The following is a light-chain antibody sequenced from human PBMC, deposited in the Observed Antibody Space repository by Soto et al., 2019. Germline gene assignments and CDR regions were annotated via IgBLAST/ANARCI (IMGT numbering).Light chain of an antibody. Sequence: EIVMTQSPATLSVSPGERATLSCRASQSVSSNLAWYQQKPGQAPRLLICGASTRATGIPARFSGSGSGTEFTLTISSLQSEDFAVYYCQQYNNWPPTFGQGTKVDIK. CDR1: QSVSSN. CDR3: QQYNNWPPT. CDR2: GAS. J-gene: IGKJ1*01. V-gene: IGKV3-15*01.